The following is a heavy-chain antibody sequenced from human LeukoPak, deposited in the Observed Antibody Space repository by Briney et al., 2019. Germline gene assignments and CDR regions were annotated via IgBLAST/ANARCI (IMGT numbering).Heavy chain of an antibody. J-gene: IGHJ4*02. Sequence: GGSLRLSCAASGFTLRSYSMNWVRQAPGKGLEWVSYISTSSYYIYYADSVKGRFTISRDNAKNSLYLQMNSLRAEDTALYYCAGGDRNGWYFDYWGQGTLVTVSS. V-gene: IGHV3-21*04. D-gene: IGHD6-19*01. CDR1: GFTLRSYS. CDR2: ISTSSYYI. CDR3: AGGDRNGWYFDY.